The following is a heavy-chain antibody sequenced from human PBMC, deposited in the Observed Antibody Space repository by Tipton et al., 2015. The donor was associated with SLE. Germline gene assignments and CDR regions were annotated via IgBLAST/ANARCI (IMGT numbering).Heavy chain of an antibody. CDR1: GDSISNNNYY. J-gene: IGHJ4*02. D-gene: IGHD2-2*01. CDR3: ARGGGSRSSCQDFDF. CDR2: INYGGIT. Sequence: TLSLTCTVSGDSISNNNYYWGWIRQPPGRGLEWIGCINYGGITNFNPSLESRVTISVDTSKNLFSLNLNSLTAADTAMYYCARGGGSRSSCQDFDFWGQGTLVTVSS. V-gene: IGHV4-61*05.